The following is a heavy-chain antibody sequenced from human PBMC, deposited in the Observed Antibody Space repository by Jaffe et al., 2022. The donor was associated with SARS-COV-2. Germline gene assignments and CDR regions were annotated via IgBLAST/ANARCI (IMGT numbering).Heavy chain of an antibody. CDR1: GFTFSSYS. J-gene: IGHJ6*02. CDR3: ARMQGGGDDNSGGRGNDYGDHGMDV. Sequence: EVQLVESGGGLVQPGGSLRLSCAASGFTFSSYSMNWVRQAPGKGLEWVSYISSSSSTIYYADSVKGRFTISRDNAKNSLYLQMNSLRDEDTAVYYCARMQGGGDDNSGGRGNDYGDHGMDVWGQGTTVTVSS. V-gene: IGHV3-48*02. CDR2: ISSSSSTI. D-gene: IGHD4-17*01.